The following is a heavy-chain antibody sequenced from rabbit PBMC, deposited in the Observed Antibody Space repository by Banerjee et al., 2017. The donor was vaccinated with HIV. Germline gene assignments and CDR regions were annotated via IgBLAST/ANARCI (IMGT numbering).Heavy chain of an antibody. CDR2: IDRGSSGST. J-gene: IGHJ3*01. D-gene: IGHD4-1*01. CDR1: GFSFSSYY. V-gene: IGHV1S40*01. CDR3: ARGYWSTGWTRLDL. Sequence: QSLEESGGDLVKPGASLTLTCTASGFSFSSYYMWWVRQAPGKGLEWIACIDRGSSGSTYYASWAKGRFTISKTSSTTVTLQMTSLTDADTATCFCARGYWSTGWTRLDLWGPGTLVTVS.